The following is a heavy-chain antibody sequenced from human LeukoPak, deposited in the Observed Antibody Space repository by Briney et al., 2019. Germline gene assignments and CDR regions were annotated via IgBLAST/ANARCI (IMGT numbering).Heavy chain of an antibody. Sequence: GGSLRLSCAASGFTVSSNYMSWVRLAPGKGLEWVSVIYSAGNTYYADSVQGRFTMSRENPENTLYLQMNSLRAEDTAVYYCARAQDRGYYYGFDYWGQGTLVTVSS. CDR1: GFTVSSNY. CDR2: IYSAGNT. CDR3: ARAQDRGYYYGFDY. D-gene: IGHD3-22*01. V-gene: IGHV3-66*01. J-gene: IGHJ4*02.